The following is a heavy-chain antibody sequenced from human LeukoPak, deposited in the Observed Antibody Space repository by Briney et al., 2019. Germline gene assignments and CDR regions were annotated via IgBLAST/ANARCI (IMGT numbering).Heavy chain of an antibody. CDR3: ARAGNYYGDYDF. CDR1: GFTFSSYS. V-gene: IGHV3-21*01. D-gene: IGHD4-17*01. J-gene: IGHJ4*02. CDR2: ISSSSSYI. Sequence: PGGSLRLSCAASGFTFSSYSMNWVRQAPGKGLEWVSSISSSSSYIYYADSVKGRFTISRDNAKNSLYLQMNSLRAEDTAVYYCARAGNYYGDYDFWGQGTLVTVSS.